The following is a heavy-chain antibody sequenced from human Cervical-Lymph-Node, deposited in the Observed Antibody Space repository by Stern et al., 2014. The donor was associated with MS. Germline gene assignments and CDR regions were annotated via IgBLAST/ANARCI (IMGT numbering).Heavy chain of an antibody. Sequence: QVQLMQSGAEVKKPGASGKVSCKASGYTFTNYALHWVRQAPGQRPEWMGWIHPGNGDAKYSQNFQDRVTITRDTSANTVYMELRSLRVEDTAMYYCARGYSTTYLDYWGQGTLVTVSS. CDR3: ARGYSTTYLDY. CDR1: GYTFTNYA. V-gene: IGHV1-3*01. CDR2: IHPGNGDA. J-gene: IGHJ4*02. D-gene: IGHD6-13*01.